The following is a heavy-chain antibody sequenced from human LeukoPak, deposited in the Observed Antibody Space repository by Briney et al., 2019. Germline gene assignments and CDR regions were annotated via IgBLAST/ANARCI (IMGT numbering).Heavy chain of an antibody. Sequence: PGGSLRLSCAASGFTFSSYAMTWVRQAPGEGLEWVSAITGGGDTTYYADSVKGRFTISRDNAKNSLYLQMNSLRAEDTAVYYCARFYGSGSYYNSVDYWGQGTLVTVSS. V-gene: IGHV3-23*01. CDR2: ITGGGDTT. J-gene: IGHJ4*02. CDR1: GFTFSSYA. CDR3: ARFYGSGSYYNSVDY. D-gene: IGHD3-10*01.